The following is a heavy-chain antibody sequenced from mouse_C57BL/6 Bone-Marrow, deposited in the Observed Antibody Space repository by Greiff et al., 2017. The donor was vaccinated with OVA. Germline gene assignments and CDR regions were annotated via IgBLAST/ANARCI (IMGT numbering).Heavy chain of an antibody. D-gene: IGHD1-1*01. J-gene: IGHJ3*01. CDR1: GFSFTSSG. Sequence: VQLQQSGPGLVQPSQSLSITCTVSGFSFTSSGVHWVRQSPGKGLEWLGVIWRGGSTDYNAAFMSRLSITKDNSTSQAFFTMNSLQAADTAIYYCGKDGGNYVGIAYWGQGTPVTVSA. CDR2: IWRGGST. V-gene: IGHV2-5*01. CDR3: GKDGGNYVGIAY.